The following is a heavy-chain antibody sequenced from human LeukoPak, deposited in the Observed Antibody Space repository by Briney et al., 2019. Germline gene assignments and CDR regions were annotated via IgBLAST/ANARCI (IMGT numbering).Heavy chain of an antibody. D-gene: IGHD5-12*01. J-gene: IGHJ6*03. V-gene: IGHV1-2*02. CDR2: INPNTGGT. CDR1: GYTFSDFF. Sequence: GASVKVSCKASGYTFSDFFLNWVRQAPGQGLEWMGWINPNTGGTNYAQKFQGRVTMTRDTSISTAYMELSRLRSDDTAVYYCARFYSGYGNYYYYMDVWGKGTTVTVSS. CDR3: ARFYSGYGNYYYYMDV.